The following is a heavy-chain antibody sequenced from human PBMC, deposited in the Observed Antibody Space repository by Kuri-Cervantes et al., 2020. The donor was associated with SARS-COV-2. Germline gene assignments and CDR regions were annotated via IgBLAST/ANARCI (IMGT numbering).Heavy chain of an antibody. V-gene: IGHV3-30*02. CDR1: GFTFSSYG. D-gene: IGHD2-15*01. J-gene: IGHJ6*03. Sequence: GESLKISCAASGFTFSSYGMHWVRQAPGKGLEWVAFIRYDGSNKYYADSVRGRFTISRDNSKDTLYLQMNSLRAEDTAVYYCARDGFSLKGYYYYYMDVWGKGTTVTVSS. CDR3: ARDGFSLKGYYYYYMDV. CDR2: IRYDGSNK.